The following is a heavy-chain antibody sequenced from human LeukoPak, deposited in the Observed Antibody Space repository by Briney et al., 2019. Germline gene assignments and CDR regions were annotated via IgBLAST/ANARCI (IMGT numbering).Heavy chain of an antibody. V-gene: IGHV3-30-3*01. D-gene: IGHD4-17*01. Sequence: GGSLRLSCVASGLSFSSYAMHWVRQAPGKGLEWVAVIGHDGTEKYYGDSVKGRFTISRDNSKNTPYLQMNSLRAEDTALYYCARDGHGVPLDYWGQGTLVTVSP. CDR1: GLSFSSYA. CDR3: ARDGHGVPLDY. J-gene: IGHJ4*02. CDR2: IGHDGTEK.